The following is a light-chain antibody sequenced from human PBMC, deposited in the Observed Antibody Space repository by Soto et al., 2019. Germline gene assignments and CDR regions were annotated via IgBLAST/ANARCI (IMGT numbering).Light chain of an antibody. CDR1: SSNIGSNT. CDR3: AAWDDSLNGRV. V-gene: IGLV1-44*01. J-gene: IGLJ2*01. CDR2: LNN. Sequence: QLVLTQPPSASGTPGQRITISCSGSSSNIGSNTVSWYQQFPGTAPKLLIYLNNQRPSGVPDRFSGSKSDTSASLAITSLQSEDEADYYCAAWDDSLNGRVFGAGTKLTVL.